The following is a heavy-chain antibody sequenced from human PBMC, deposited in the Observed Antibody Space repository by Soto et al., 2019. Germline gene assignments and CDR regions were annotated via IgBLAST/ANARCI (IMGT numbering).Heavy chain of an antibody. CDR3: ATALGCRSTSCTLDY. J-gene: IGHJ4*02. Sequence: QVQLVQSGAEVKKPGSSVKVSCKASGGTFGSYAFSWVRQAPGQGLEWMGGIIPVSGAAHYAQKFQGRVTSTADESTSTAYMELSSLSSQDTAVYYWATALGCRSTSCTLDYWGQGTRVIVSS. D-gene: IGHD2-2*01. CDR2: IIPVSGAA. V-gene: IGHV1-69*01. CDR1: GGTFGSYA.